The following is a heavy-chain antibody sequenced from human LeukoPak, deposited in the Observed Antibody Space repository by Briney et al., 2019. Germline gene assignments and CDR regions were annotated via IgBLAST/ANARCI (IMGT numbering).Heavy chain of an antibody. J-gene: IGHJ6*02. CDR2: ISYDGSNK. V-gene: IGHV3-30-3*01. D-gene: IGHD3-10*01. CDR1: GFTFSSYA. CDR3: ARGPVTMVRGVIISPNYYYGMDV. Sequence: GGSLRLSCAASGFTFSSYAMHWVRQAPGKGLEWVAVISYDGSNKYYADSVKGRFTISRDNSKNTLYLQMNSLRAEDTAVYYCARGPVTMVRGVIISPNYYYGMDVWGQGTTVTVSS.